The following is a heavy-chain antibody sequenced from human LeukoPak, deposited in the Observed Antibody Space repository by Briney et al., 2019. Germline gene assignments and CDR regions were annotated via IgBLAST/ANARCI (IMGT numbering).Heavy chain of an antibody. D-gene: IGHD6-19*01. CDR3: ATSGIAVAGTLGESIDY. V-gene: IGHV1-18*01. J-gene: IGHJ4*02. CDR2: ISAYNGNT. Sequence: ASVKVSCKASGYTFTSYGIIWVRQAPGQGLEWMGWISAYNGNTNYAQKLQGRVTMTTDTSTSTAYMQLRSLISDDTAVYYCATSGIAVAGTLGESIDYWGQGTLVTVSS. CDR1: GYTFTSYG.